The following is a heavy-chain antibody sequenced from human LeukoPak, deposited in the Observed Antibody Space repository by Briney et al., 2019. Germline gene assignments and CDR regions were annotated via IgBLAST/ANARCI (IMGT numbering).Heavy chain of an antibody. CDR1: GFTFSSHA. V-gene: IGHV3-30*04. J-gene: IGHJ4*02. Sequence: RSLRLSCAASGFTFSSHAMYWVRQSPGKGLEWVAVISYDGSNKYYADSVKGRFTISRDNSKNTLYLQMNSLRAEDTAVYYCARDARTVGITMIVVGFDYWGQGTLVTVSS. D-gene: IGHD3-22*01. CDR3: ARDARTVGITMIVVGFDY. CDR2: ISYDGSNK.